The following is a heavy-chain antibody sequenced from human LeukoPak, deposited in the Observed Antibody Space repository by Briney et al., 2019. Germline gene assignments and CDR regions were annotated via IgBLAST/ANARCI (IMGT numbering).Heavy chain of an antibody. CDR3: ARGIVLVPAAKEYFDL. CDR1: GGSFSGYY. V-gene: IGHV4-34*01. Sequence: KPSETLSLXCAVYGGSFSGYYWSWIRQPPGKGLEWIGEINHSGSTNYNPSLKSRVTISVDTSKNQFSLKLSSVTAADTSVYYCARGIVLVPAAKEYFDLWGRGTLVTVSS. D-gene: IGHD2-2*01. J-gene: IGHJ2*01. CDR2: INHSGST.